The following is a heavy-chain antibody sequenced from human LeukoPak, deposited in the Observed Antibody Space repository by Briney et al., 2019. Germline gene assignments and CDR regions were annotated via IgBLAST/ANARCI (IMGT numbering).Heavy chain of an antibody. D-gene: IGHD2-15*01. V-gene: IGHV1-8*01. CDR1: GYTFTSYD. CDR2: MNPNSGNT. CDR3: ATGLAVSWFFDY. Sequence: GASVKVSCKASGYTFTSYDINWVRQATGQGLEWMGWMNPNSGNTGYTQKFQGRVTMTRNTSISTAYMELSSLRSEDTAVYYCATGLAVSWFFDYWGQGTLVTVSS. J-gene: IGHJ4*02.